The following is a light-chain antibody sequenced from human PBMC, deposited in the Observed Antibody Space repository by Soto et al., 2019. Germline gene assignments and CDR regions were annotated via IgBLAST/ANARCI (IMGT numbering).Light chain of an antibody. CDR2: WAS. CDR3: QQYYSTPRT. J-gene: IGKJ1*01. CDR1: QSVLYSSNNKNY. Sequence: DIVMTQSPDSLAVSLGERATIHCKSSQSVLYSSNNKNYLAWYQQKPGQPPKLLIYWASTREAGVPDRFSGSGSGTDFTLTISSLQAEDVAVYYGQQYYSTPRTFGQGTKVEIK. V-gene: IGKV4-1*01.